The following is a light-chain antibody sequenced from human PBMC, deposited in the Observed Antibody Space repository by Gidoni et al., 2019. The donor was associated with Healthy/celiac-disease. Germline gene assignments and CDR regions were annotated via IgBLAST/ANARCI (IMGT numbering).Light chain of an antibody. J-gene: IGKJ5*01. CDR3: QQYGSSPPIT. CDR1: QSVSSSY. V-gene: IGKV3-20*01. CDR2: GAS. Sequence: ESVLTQSPGTLSLSPGERATLSCRASQSVSSSYLAWYQQKPVQAPRLLIYGASSRSTGLPDRFSGSGSVTAFTLTISRLEPEDFAVYYCQQYGSSPPITFGQGTRLEIK.